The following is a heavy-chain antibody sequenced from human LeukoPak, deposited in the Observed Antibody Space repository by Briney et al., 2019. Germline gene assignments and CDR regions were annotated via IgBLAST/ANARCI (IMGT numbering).Heavy chain of an antibody. J-gene: IGHJ4*02. CDR2: ISSSSSAI. Sequence: PGGSLRLSCAASGFTFSRFGMNWVRQAPGKGLEWTSYISSSSSAIYYADSVKGRFTISRDNSKNTLSLQMNSLRAEDTAVYYCARKFGGLADYWGQGTLVTVSS. V-gene: IGHV3-48*01. D-gene: IGHD3/OR15-3a*01. CDR1: GFTFSRFG. CDR3: ARKFGGLADY.